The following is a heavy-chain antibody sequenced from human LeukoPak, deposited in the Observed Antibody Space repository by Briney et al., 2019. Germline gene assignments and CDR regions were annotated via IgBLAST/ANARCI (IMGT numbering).Heavy chain of an antibody. CDR3: ERAGRSSPPVLSDY. CDR1: GFTFSSYS. V-gene: IGHV3-21*01. D-gene: IGHD6-13*01. Sequence: PGGSLRLSCAASGFTFSSYSMNWVRQAPGKGLEWVSCISSRGSDIYFADSVKGRFTISRDNAKDSLFLQMNSLRAEDTAVYYCERAGRSSPPVLSDYWGQGTLVTVSS. CDR2: ISSRGSDI. J-gene: IGHJ4*02.